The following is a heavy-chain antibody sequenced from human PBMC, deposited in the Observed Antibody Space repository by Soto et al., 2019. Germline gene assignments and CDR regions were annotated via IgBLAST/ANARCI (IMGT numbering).Heavy chain of an antibody. Sequence: SETLSLTCAVSGYSISSGYYWGWIRQPPGKGLEWIGSIYHSGSTCYNPSLKSRVTISVDTSKNQFSLKLSSVTAADTAVYYCARVAGAPYSGSYYPWFDPWGQGTLVTVS. J-gene: IGHJ5*02. D-gene: IGHD1-26*01. V-gene: IGHV4-38-2*01. CDR1: GYSISSGYY. CDR2: IYHSGST. CDR3: ARVAGAPYSGSYYPWFDP.